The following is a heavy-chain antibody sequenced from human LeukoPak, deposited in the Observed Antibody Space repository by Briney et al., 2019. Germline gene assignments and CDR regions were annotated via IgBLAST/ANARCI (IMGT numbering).Heavy chain of an antibody. Sequence: GGSLRLSCAASGFTFANYAMSWVRQAPGKGLEFVPSISRSGDTTFYADSVKGRFTISRDNSKDTLYLQMDRLRADDAAVYYCAKSRLAAAGAASDYWGQGTLVTVSS. J-gene: IGHJ4*02. CDR2: ISRSGDTT. CDR3: AKSRLAAAGAASDY. D-gene: IGHD6-13*01. CDR1: GFTFANYA. V-gene: IGHV3-23*01.